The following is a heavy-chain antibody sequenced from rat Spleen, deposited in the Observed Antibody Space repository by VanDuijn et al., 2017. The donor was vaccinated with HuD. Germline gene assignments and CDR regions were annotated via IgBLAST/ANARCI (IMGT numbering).Heavy chain of an antibody. V-gene: IGHV5S10*01. CDR1: GFTFSNYD. D-gene: IGHD4-3*01. CDR3: ARLHSGPDY. J-gene: IGHJ2*01. Sequence: EVQLMESGGGLVQPGRSMTLSCAASGFTFSNYDMAWVRQAPKKGLEWVASITNDAFRTYYRDSVRGRFTVSRDNARSTLYLQMDSLRSEVTATYYCARLHSGPDYWGQGVMVTVSS. CDR2: ITNDAFRT.